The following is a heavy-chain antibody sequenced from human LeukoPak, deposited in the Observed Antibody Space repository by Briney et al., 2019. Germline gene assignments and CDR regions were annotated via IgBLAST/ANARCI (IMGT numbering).Heavy chain of an antibody. Sequence: GGSLRLSCAASGFTFSSYGMHWVRQAPGKGLEWVAFIRYDGSNKYYADSVKGRFTISRDNSKNTLYLQMNSLRAEDTAVYYCAKSKQLVREPYNWFDPWGQGTLVTVSS. CDR2: IRYDGSNK. D-gene: IGHD6-13*01. J-gene: IGHJ5*02. V-gene: IGHV3-30*02. CDR1: GFTFSSYG. CDR3: AKSKQLVREPYNWFDP.